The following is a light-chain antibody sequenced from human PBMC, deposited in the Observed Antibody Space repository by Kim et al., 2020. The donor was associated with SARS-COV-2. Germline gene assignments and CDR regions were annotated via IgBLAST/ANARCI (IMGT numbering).Light chain of an antibody. CDR2: GKD. CDR1: SLSTYD. Sequence: VALGQTVRITCHGESLSTYDETWYQQKPGQAPKVVIYGKDNRPSGGPDRFSGSSAGNTAYWTITGTQAGDEADYYCNSRDSNDYVVFGGGTKVTVL. V-gene: IGLV3-19*01. CDR3: NSRDSNDYVV. J-gene: IGLJ2*01.